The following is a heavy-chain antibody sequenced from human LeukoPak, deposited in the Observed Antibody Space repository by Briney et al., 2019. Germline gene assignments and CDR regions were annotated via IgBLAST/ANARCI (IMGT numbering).Heavy chain of an antibody. CDR2: IYYSGST. D-gene: IGHD3-22*01. V-gene: IGHV4-39*07. Sequence: SETLSLTCTVSGGSISSSSYYWGWIRQPPGKGLEWIGSIYYSGSTNYNPSLKSRVTISVDTSKNQFSLKLSSVTAADTAVYYCARSYDSSGYYLYYYYGMDVWGQGTTVTVSS. CDR3: ARSYDSSGYYLYYYYGMDV. CDR1: GGSISSSSYY. J-gene: IGHJ6*02.